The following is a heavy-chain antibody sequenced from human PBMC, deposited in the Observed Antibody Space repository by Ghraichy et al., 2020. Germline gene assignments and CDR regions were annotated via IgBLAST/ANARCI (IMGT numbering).Heavy chain of an antibody. D-gene: IGHD2-21*02. J-gene: IGHJ4*02. CDR3: ARAIVVVTARSDNRKYYFDY. CDR2: INHSGST. Sequence: SETLSLTCAVYGGSFSGYYWSWIRQPPGKGLEWIGEINHSGSTNYNPSLKSRVTISVDTSKNQFSLKLSSVTAADTAVYYCARAIVVVTARSDNRKYYFDYWGQGTLVTVSS. CDR1: GGSFSGYY. V-gene: IGHV4-34*01.